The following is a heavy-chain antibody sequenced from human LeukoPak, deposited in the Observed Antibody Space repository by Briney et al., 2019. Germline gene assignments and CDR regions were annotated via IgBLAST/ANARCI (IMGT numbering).Heavy chain of an antibody. Sequence: PSETLSLTCTVSGGSISSSSYYWGWIRQPRGKGLEWIGSIYYSGSTYYNPSLKSRVTIPVDTSKNQFSLKLSSVTAADTAVYYCARHHETYYYDSSLFDYWGQGTLVTVSS. CDR1: GGSISSSSYY. V-gene: IGHV4-39*01. J-gene: IGHJ4*02. D-gene: IGHD3-22*01. CDR3: ARHHETYYYDSSLFDY. CDR2: IYYSGST.